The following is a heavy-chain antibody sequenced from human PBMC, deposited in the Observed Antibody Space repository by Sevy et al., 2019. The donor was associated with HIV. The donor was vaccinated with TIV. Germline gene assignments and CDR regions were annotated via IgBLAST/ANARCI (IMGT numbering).Heavy chain of an antibody. Sequence: GGSLRLSCAASGFTFSSYSMNWVRQAPGKGLEWVSSISSSSSYIYCADSVKGRFTISRDNAKNSLYLQMNSLRAEDTAVYYCASPYGSGRKNYYYYGMDVWGQGTTVTVSS. J-gene: IGHJ6*02. CDR3: ASPYGSGRKNYYYYGMDV. CDR1: GFTFSSYS. D-gene: IGHD3-10*01. CDR2: ISSSSSYI. V-gene: IGHV3-21*01.